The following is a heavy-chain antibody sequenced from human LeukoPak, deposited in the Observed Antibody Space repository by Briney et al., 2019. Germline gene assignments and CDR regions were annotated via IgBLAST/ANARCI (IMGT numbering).Heavy chain of an antibody. V-gene: IGHV3-48*02. CDR3: ARERPRSSPYHYYGMDV. CDR2: ISSSSSTI. CDR1: GFTFSSYS. D-gene: IGHD1-26*01. J-gene: IGHJ6*02. Sequence: GGSLRLSCAASGFTFSSYSMNWVRQAPGKGLEWVSYISSSSSTIYYADSVKGRFTISRDNAKNSLYLQMNSLRDEDTAVYYCARERPRSSPYHYYGMDVWGQGTTVTVSS.